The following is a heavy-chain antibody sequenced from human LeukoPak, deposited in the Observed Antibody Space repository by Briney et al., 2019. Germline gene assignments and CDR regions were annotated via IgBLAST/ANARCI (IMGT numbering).Heavy chain of an antibody. Sequence: PGGSLRLSCAASGFTFSSYEMNWVRQAPGKGLEWVSYISSSGSTIYYADSVKGRFTISRDNAKNSLYLQMNSLRAEDTAVYCCARGAQYGDYYYWGQGTLVTVSS. D-gene: IGHD4-17*01. CDR3: ARGAQYGDYYY. V-gene: IGHV3-48*03. CDR2: ISSSGSTI. J-gene: IGHJ4*02. CDR1: GFTFSSYE.